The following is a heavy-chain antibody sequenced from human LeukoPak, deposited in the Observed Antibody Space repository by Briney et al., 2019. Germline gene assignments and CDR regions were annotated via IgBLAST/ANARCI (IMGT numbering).Heavy chain of an antibody. J-gene: IGHJ4*02. D-gene: IGHD3-22*01. CDR2: IYTSGSS. CDR3: ARERIHYYDSSGYYYFDY. Sequence: SETLSLTCTVSGGSIGTGSYYWSWIRQPAGKGLEWIGRIYTSGSSNYNPSLKSRVTISVDTSKIQFSLKLSSVTAADTAVYYCARERIHYYDSSGYYYFDYWGQGTLVTVSS. V-gene: IGHV4-61*02. CDR1: GGSIGTGSYY.